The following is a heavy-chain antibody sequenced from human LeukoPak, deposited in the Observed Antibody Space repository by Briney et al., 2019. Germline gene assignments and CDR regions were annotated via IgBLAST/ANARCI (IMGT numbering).Heavy chain of an antibody. CDR3: ASYHSSPLLHY. CDR2: ISSSGRTI. Sequence: GGSLRLSCAASGFTFSDYYMSWIRQAPGKGLEWVSYISSSGRTIYYADSVKGRFTISRDNAKNSLYLQMNSLRAEDTAVYYCASYHSSPLLHYWGQGTLVTVSS. D-gene: IGHD6-13*01. V-gene: IGHV3-11*01. J-gene: IGHJ4*02. CDR1: GFTFSDYY.